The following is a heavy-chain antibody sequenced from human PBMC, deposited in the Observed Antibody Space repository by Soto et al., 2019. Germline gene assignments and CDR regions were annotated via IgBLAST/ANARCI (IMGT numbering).Heavy chain of an antibody. Sequence: SETLSLTCTVSGGSISSSSYYWGWIRQPPGKGLEWIGSIYYSGSTYYNPSLKSRVTISVDTSKNQFSLKLSSVTAADTAVYYCAGGVADNPFVYLYILDYWGQGTLVTVSS. D-gene: IGHD6-19*01. V-gene: IGHV4-39*01. J-gene: IGHJ4*02. CDR3: AGGVADNPFVYLYILDY. CDR1: GGSISSSSYY. CDR2: IYYSGST.